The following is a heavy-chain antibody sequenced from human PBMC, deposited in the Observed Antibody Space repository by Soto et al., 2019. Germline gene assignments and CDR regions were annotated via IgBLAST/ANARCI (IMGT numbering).Heavy chain of an antibody. D-gene: IGHD6-6*01. V-gene: IGHV1-18*01. J-gene: IGHJ6*02. CDR3: ARVDIAARPWPPWAAEGTRQNYYYGMDV. CDR2: ISAYNGNT. CDR1: GYTFTSYG. Sequence: GASVKVSCKASGYTFTSYGISWVRQAPGQGLEWMGWISAYNGNTNYAQKLQGRVTMTTDTSTSTAYMELRSLRSDDTAVYYCARVDIAARPWPPWAAEGTRQNYYYGMDVWGQGTTVTVSS.